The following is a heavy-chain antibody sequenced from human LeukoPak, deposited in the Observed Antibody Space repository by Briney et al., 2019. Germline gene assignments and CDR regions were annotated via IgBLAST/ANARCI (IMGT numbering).Heavy chain of an antibody. Sequence: ASVNVSCKASGCTFTGHRMHWVRQAPGQGLGWMGWINPNGGDEKYAQMFQGRVTMTRDTSITTVYMELNSLRSDDTAVYYCAKVGRDGYPDYWGQGTLVTVSS. V-gene: IGHV1-2*02. CDR3: AKVGRDGYPDY. CDR2: INPNGGDE. J-gene: IGHJ4*02. D-gene: IGHD5-24*01. CDR1: GCTFTGHR.